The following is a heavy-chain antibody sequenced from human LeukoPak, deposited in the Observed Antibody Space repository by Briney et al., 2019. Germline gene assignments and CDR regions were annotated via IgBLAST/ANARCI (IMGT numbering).Heavy chain of an antibody. J-gene: IGHJ4*02. Sequence: GGSLRPSCAASGFTLSSYEMNWVRLAPGKGLEWISYISRTGNSIYYADSVKGRFTISRDSAKNSLYLQMNSLRAEDTAVYYCARGPYSSNWYVDYWGQGTLVTVAS. CDR3: ARGPYSSNWYVDY. V-gene: IGHV3-48*03. CDR2: ISRTGNSI. D-gene: IGHD6-13*01. CDR1: GFTLSSYE.